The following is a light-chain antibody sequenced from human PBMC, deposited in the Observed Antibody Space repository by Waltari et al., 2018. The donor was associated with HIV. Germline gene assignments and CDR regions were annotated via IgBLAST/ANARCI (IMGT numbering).Light chain of an antibody. V-gene: IGLV2-23*02. J-gene: IGLJ3*02. Sequence: HSALTQPASVSGSPGQSITISCTGTSSNAGTYNLVSWYQQHPGKAPKLLMYAVKRRPSGLSDRFSGSRSGNTASLTGSGRQAEDEAIDYCCSYAGRDTLVFGGGTSLTIL. CDR1: SSNAGTYNL. CDR3: CSYAGRDTLV. CDR2: AVK.